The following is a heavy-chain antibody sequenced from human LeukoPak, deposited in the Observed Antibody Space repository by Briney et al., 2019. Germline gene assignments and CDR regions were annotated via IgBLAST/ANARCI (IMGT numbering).Heavy chain of an antibody. J-gene: IGHJ4*02. V-gene: IGHV3-23*01. CDR2: ISDSGGIT. D-gene: IGHD3-9*01. CDR3: AKSRTTGSSRCLDH. Sequence: GGSLRLSCAASGFTFSSYAMSWVRQAPRKGLEWVSVISDSGGITYYVDSVKGRFTISRDNSKNTLYLQMNSLRAEDSAVYYCAKSRTTGSSRCLDHWGQGTLVTVSS. CDR1: GFTFSSYA.